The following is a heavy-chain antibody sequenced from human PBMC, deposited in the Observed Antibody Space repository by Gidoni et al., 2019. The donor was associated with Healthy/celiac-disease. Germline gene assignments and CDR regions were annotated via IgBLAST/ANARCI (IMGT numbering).Heavy chain of an antibody. CDR3: AGRRGITIFGVVTAGAFDI. CDR2: IYYSGST. CDR1: GGSISSSSYY. J-gene: IGHJ3*02. Sequence: LQLQESGPGLVQPSETLSLTCTVSGGSISSSSYYWGWIRQPPGKGLEWIWSIYYSGSTYYIPSLKSRVTISVDTSKNQFSLKLSSVTAADTAVYYCAGRRGITIFGVVTAGAFDIWGQGTMVTVSS. V-gene: IGHV4-39*01. D-gene: IGHD3-3*01.